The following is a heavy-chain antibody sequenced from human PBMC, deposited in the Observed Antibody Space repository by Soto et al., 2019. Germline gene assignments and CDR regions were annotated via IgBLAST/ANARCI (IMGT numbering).Heavy chain of an antibody. J-gene: IGHJ5*02. CDR1: GYSFTSHY. V-gene: IGHV1-46*01. CDR2: IYPGGVNI. Sequence: ASVKVSCKAIGYSFTSHYMHWVRQAPGQGLEWMGTIYPGGVNIGYAQKFKGRVTMTKDTSTSTVYMELNSLTSEDTAVYYCARDVDRTSHLNWFDPWGQGVMVTVSS. CDR3: ARDVDRTSHLNWFDP. D-gene: IGHD5-12*01.